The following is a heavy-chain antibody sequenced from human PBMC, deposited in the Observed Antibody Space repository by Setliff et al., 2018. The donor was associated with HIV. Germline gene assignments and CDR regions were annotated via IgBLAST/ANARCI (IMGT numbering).Heavy chain of an antibody. D-gene: IGHD3-22*01. CDR1: GGTFSSYA. CDR3: AGGIVVVKGVDY. Sequence: SVKVSCKASGGTFSSYAISWVRQAPGQGLEWMGGTIPIFGTANYAQQFQGRVTITADESTSTVYMELSSLRSEDTAVYYCAGGIVVVKGVDYWGQGTLVTVSS. V-gene: IGHV1-69*13. CDR2: TIPIFGTA. J-gene: IGHJ4*02.